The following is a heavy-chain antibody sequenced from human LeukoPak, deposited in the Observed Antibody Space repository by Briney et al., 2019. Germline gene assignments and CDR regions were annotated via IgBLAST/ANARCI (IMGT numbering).Heavy chain of an antibody. J-gene: IGHJ5*02. CDR2: IIPILGIA. CDR3: ASVVVAATLEGETYNWFDP. CDR1: GGTFSSYA. Sequence: SVKVSCKASGGTFSSYAISWVRQAPGQGLEWMGRIIPILGIANYAQKFQGRVTITADKSTSTAYMELSSLRSEDTAVYYCASVVVAATLEGETYNWFDPWGQGTLVTVSS. D-gene: IGHD2-15*01. V-gene: IGHV1-69*04.